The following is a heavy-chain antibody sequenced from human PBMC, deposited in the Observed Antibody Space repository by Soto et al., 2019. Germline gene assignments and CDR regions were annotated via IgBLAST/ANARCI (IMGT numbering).Heavy chain of an antibody. CDR1: GFSLSNARMG. CDR3: ARIVLGYCSGGSCYSVFDY. CDR2: IFSNDEK. J-gene: IGHJ4*02. V-gene: IGHV2-26*01. D-gene: IGHD2-15*01. Sequence: QVTLKESGPVLVKPTETLTLTCTVSGFSLSNARMGVSWIRQPPGKALEWLAHIFSNDEKSYSTSLKSRLTNSKDTSKSQVVLTMTNMDPVDTATYYCARIVLGYCSGGSCYSVFDYWGQGTLVTVSS.